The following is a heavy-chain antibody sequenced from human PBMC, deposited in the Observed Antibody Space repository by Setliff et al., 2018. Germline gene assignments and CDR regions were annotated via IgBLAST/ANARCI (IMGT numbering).Heavy chain of an antibody. CDR1: GGSISSGSYY. Sequence: PSETLSLTCTVSGGSISSGSYYWSWIRQPAGKGLEWIGHIYTSGSTNYNPSLKSRVTISVDTSKNQFSLKLSSVTAADTAVYYCARVSSGSYYYFQHWGQGTLVTVSS. J-gene: IGHJ1*01. D-gene: IGHD1-26*01. V-gene: IGHV4-61*09. CDR2: IYTSGST. CDR3: ARVSSGSYYYFQH.